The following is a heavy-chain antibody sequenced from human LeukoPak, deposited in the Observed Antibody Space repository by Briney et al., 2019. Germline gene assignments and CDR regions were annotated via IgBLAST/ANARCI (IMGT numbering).Heavy chain of an antibody. D-gene: IGHD3-9*01. CDR2: MNPNSGNT. CDR3: ARDAHDILTGYYMMDGDYFDY. Sequence: GASVKVSCKASGGTFSSYAISWVRQAPGQGLEWMGWMNPNSGNTGYAQKFQGRVTITRNTSISTAYMELRSLRSDDTAVYYCARDAHDILTGYYMMDGDYFDYWGQGTLVTVSS. V-gene: IGHV1-8*03. J-gene: IGHJ4*02. CDR1: GGTFSSYA.